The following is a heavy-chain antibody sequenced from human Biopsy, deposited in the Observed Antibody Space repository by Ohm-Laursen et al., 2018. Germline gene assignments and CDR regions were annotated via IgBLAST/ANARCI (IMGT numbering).Heavy chain of an antibody. CDR3: ARGSNDFGGLYFPR. CDR1: GGSIDSYY. D-gene: IGHD4-23*01. J-gene: IGHJ4*02. CDR2: IHYSGTT. V-gene: IGHV4-59*01. Sequence: SQTLSLTCGVSGGSIDSYYWNWIRQPPGKGLEWIGHIHYSGTTNSNPSLKSRVTMSVDTSKNQFSLKLSSLTAADTAVYYCARGSNDFGGLYFPRWGQGTLLTVSS.